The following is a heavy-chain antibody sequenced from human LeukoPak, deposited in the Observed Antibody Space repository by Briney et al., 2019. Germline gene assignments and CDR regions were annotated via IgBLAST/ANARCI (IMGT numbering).Heavy chain of an antibody. J-gene: IGHJ4*02. CDR1: GFTFSSYE. CDR2: TTTSGGTI. D-gene: IGHD5-12*01. V-gene: IGHV3-48*03. Sequence: PGGSLRLSXAASGFTFSSYEMNWVRQAPGKGLEWVSYTTTSGGTIYYTDSVKGRFTVSRDNAKNSLYLQMNSLRAEDTAVYHCARSDTGYSGYDRTFVSLDYWGQGTLVTVSS. CDR3: ARSDTGYSGYDRTFVSLDY.